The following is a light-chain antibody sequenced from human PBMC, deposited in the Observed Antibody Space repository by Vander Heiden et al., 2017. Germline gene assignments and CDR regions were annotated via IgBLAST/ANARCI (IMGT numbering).Light chain of an antibody. J-gene: IGKJ3*01. CDR2: AAS. CDR3: QQYDSYPFT. Sequence: AIRMTQSPSSFSASTGDRVTITCRASQGISSYLAWYQQKPGKAPKLLIYAASTLQSGVPSRLSRSGSGTDFTLTISCLQSEDFATYYCQQYDSYPFTFGHGTKVEIK. CDR1: QGISSY. V-gene: IGKV1-8*01.